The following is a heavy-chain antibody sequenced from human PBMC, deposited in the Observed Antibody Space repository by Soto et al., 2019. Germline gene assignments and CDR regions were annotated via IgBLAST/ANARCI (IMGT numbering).Heavy chain of an antibody. V-gene: IGHV1-69*12. CDR2: IIPIFGTA. CDR1: GGTFSSYA. D-gene: IGHD2-21*02. J-gene: IGHJ6*02. CDR3: ARELVVVTAIPYYYCGMDV. Sequence: QVQLVQSGAEVKKPGSSVKVSCKASGGTFSSYAISWVRQAPGQGLEWMGGIIPIFGTANYAQKFQGRVTITADESTSKSYMELSSLRSEDTAVYYCARELVVVTAIPYYYCGMDVWGQGTTVTVSS.